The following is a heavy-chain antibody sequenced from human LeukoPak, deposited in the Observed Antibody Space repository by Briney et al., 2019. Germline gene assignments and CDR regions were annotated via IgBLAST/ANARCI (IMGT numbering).Heavy chain of an antibody. Sequence: GGSLRLSCAASGFTFSSYAMSWVRQAPGKGLEWVSAISGSGGSTYYADSVKGRFTICRDNSKNTLYLQMNSLRAEDTAVYYCAKDGVYYDSSGYQDYWGQGTLVTVSS. J-gene: IGHJ4*02. D-gene: IGHD3-22*01. CDR2: ISGSGGST. CDR3: AKDGVYYDSSGYQDY. CDR1: GFTFSSYA. V-gene: IGHV3-23*01.